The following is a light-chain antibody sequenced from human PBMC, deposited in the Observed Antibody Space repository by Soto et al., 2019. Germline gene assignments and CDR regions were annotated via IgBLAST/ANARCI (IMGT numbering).Light chain of an antibody. V-gene: IGLV2-14*01. Sequence: QSALAQPASVSGSPGQSITISCSGTSNDIGYYNYVSWYQQHPGKAPKLVLYEVSNRPSGISNRFSGSKSGNTASLTISGLQAEDEGDYYCSSYRRNRDVVFGGGTKVTVL. CDR3: SSYRRNRDVV. J-gene: IGLJ3*02. CDR1: SNDIGYYNY. CDR2: EVS.